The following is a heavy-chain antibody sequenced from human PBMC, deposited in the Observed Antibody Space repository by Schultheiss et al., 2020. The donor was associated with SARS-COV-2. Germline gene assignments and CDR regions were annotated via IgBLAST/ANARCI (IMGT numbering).Heavy chain of an antibody. J-gene: IGHJ2*01. Sequence: ASVKVSCKASGYTFTSYGISWVRQAPGQGLEWMGWINPNSGGTNYAQKFQGRVTMTRDTSISTAYMELSRLRSDDTAVYYCARRRFLEWYFDLWGRGTLVTVSS. CDR3: ARRRFLEWYFDL. CDR1: GYTFTSYG. CDR2: INPNSGGT. V-gene: IGHV1-2*02. D-gene: IGHD3-3*01.